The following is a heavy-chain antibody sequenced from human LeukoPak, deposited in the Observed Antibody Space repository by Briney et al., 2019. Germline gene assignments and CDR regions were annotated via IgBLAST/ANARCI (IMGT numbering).Heavy chain of an antibody. D-gene: IGHD3-3*01. CDR2: IYYSGST. V-gene: IGHV4-39*02. CDR3: ARDTYYDFWSGYPEPLDY. J-gene: IGHJ4*02. CDR1: GGSISSSSYY. Sequence: SETLSLTCTVSGGSISSSSYYWGWVRQPPGTGLEWLGSIYYSGSTYYNPSLKSRVTISVDTSKNQFSLKLSSVTAADTAVYYCARDTYYDFWSGYPEPLDYWGQGTLVTVSS.